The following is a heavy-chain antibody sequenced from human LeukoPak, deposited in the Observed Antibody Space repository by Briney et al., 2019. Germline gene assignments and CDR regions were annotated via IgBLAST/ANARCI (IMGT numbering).Heavy chain of an antibody. CDR1: GYTFTSYY. Sequence: GASVKVSCKASGYTFTSYYMHWVRQAPAQGLEWMGIINPSGGSTSYAQKFQGRVTMTGNTSISTAYMELSSLRSEDTAVYYCARGMQGQHPYWGQGTLVTVSS. V-gene: IGHV1-46*01. CDR3: ARGMQGQHPY. CDR2: INPSGGST. J-gene: IGHJ4*02.